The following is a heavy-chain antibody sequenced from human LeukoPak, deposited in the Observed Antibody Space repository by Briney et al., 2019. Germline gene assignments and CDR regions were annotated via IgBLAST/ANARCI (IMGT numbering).Heavy chain of an antibody. J-gene: IGHJ4*02. CDR1: GFTFSNYS. CDR3: ARGHSYSYGK. D-gene: IGHD5-18*01. V-gene: IGHV3-48*01. Sequence: GGSLRLSCAVSGFTFSNYSMNWVRQAPGKGLEWVSYISSSSSTIYYADSVKGRFTISRDNAKNSLYLQMNSLRAEDTAVYYCARGHSYSYGKWGQGTLVTVSS. CDR2: ISSSSSTI.